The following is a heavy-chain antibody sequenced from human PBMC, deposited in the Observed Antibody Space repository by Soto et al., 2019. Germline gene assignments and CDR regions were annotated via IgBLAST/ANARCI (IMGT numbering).Heavy chain of an antibody. V-gene: IGHV7-4-1*01. CDR2: INTNTGNP. Sequence: VKVSCKASGYTFTSYSMNWVRQAPGQGLEWMGWINTNTGNPTYAQGFTGRFVFSLDTSVSTAYLQICSLKAEDTAVYYCARDRGADRGYYYGMDVWGQGTTVTVSS. CDR1: GYTFTSYS. D-gene: IGHD1-26*01. CDR3: ARDRGADRGYYYGMDV. J-gene: IGHJ6*02.